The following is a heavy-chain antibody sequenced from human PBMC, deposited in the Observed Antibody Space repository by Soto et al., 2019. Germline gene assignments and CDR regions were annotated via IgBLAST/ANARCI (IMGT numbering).Heavy chain of an antibody. V-gene: IGHV1-69*08. CDR2: IIPILGIA. J-gene: IGHJ6*02. CDR1: GGTFSSYT. CDR3: ARDAANYYGMDV. Sequence: QVQLVQSGAEVKKPGSSVKVSCKASGGTFSSYTISWVRQAPGQGLEWMGRIIPILGIANYAQKFQGRVTITADKSTSTAYMELSSLRSEDTAGYYCARDAANYYGMDVWGQGTTVTVSS.